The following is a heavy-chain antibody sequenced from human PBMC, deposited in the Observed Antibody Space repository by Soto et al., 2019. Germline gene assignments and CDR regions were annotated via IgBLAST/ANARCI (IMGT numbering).Heavy chain of an antibody. D-gene: IGHD6-13*01. CDR1: GYSFSNYW. V-gene: IGHV5-51*06. CDR3: ATPAGSNYYYYGMDV. J-gene: IGHJ6*02. Sequence: GESLKISCKGSGYSFSNYWIGWVRQMPGKGLEWMGIIFPGDSDARYRPSFQGQVTISADKSISTAYLQWRSLKASDTAMYYCATPAGSNYYYYGMDVWGQGTTVTVSS. CDR2: IFPGDSDA.